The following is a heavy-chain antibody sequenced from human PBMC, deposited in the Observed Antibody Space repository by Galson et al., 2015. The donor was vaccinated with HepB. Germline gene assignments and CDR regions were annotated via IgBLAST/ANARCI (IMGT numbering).Heavy chain of an antibody. CDR1: GFTFSSYA. CDR2: ISYDGSNK. Sequence: LRLSCAASGFTFSSYAMHWVRQAPGKGLEWVAVISYDGSNKYYADSVKGRFTISRDNSKNTLYLQMNSLRAEDTAVYYCARDIVDYGSGSYCDYWGQGTLVTVSS. J-gene: IGHJ4*02. D-gene: IGHD3-16*01. CDR3: ARDIVDYGSGSYCDY. V-gene: IGHV3-30*04.